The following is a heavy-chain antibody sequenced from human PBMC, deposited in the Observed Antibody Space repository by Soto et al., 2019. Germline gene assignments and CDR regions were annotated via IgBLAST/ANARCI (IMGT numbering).Heavy chain of an antibody. CDR3: ARGGRYSSSWYGVYYHGMDV. CDR2: INHSGST. V-gene: IGHV4-34*01. D-gene: IGHD6-13*01. J-gene: IGHJ6*02. CDR1: GGSFSGYY. Sequence: SETLSLTCAVYGGSFSGYYWSWIRQPPGKGLEWIGEINHSGSTNYNPSLKSRVTISVDTSKNQFSLKLSSVTAADTAVYYCARGGRYSSSWYGVYYHGMDVWGQGTTVTVSS.